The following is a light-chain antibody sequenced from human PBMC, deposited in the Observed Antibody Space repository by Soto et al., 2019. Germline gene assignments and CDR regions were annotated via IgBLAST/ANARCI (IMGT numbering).Light chain of an antibody. Sequence: QSVLTQPPSTSGTPGQRVTISCSGSSSNIGSNTVNWYQQLPGTAPKPLIYNNNQRPSGVPDRFSGSKSGTSASLAISGLQSEDEADYYCAAWDDSLNGVIFGGGTQLTVL. CDR2: NNN. V-gene: IGLV1-44*01. CDR1: SSNIGSNT. J-gene: IGLJ2*01. CDR3: AAWDDSLNGVI.